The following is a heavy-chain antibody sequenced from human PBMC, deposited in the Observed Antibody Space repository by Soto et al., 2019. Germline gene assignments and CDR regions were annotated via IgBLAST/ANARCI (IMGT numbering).Heavy chain of an antibody. CDR2: IYSGGST. Sequence: EEQLVESGGDLVQPGGSLRLSCAASGFTVSNNYRSWVRQAPGKGLEWVSLIYSGGSTYYADSVKGRFTISRDSSKNTLYLQMNSLRAEDTAMYYCAAYSHKGYWGQGTLVTVSS. V-gene: IGHV3-66*01. D-gene: IGHD3-16*01. J-gene: IGHJ4*02. CDR1: GFTVSNNY. CDR3: AAYSHKGY.